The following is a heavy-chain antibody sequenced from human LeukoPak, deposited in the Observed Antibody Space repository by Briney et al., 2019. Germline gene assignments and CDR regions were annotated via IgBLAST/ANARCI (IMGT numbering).Heavy chain of an antibody. Sequence: LSLTCTVSGGSFGNYYWSWIRQPPGKGLEWVSYISSASGSIYYADSVKGRFTISRDNAKNSLFLQMNSLRAEDTAVYYCARLPAYCSSTSCYYDYWGQGTLVTVSS. CDR3: ARLPAYCSSTSCYYDY. V-gene: IGHV3-11*04. J-gene: IGHJ4*02. CDR1: GGSFGNYY. D-gene: IGHD2-2*01. CDR2: ISSASGSI.